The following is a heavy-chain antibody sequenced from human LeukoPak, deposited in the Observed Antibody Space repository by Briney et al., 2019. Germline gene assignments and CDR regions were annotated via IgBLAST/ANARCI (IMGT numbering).Heavy chain of an antibody. CDR1: GYSISSGYY. CDR2: IYHSGST. Sequence: SETLSLTCTVSGYSISSGYYWGWIRQPPGKGLEWIGSIYHSGSTYYNPSLKSRVTISVDTSKNQFSLKLSSVTAADTAVYYCARDPDKRRRGYSYGLGPWGQGTLVTVSS. D-gene: IGHD5-18*01. CDR3: ARDPDKRRRGYSYGLGP. V-gene: IGHV4-38-2*02. J-gene: IGHJ4*02.